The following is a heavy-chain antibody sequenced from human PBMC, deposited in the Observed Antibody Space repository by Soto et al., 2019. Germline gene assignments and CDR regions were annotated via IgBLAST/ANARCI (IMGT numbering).Heavy chain of an antibody. D-gene: IGHD4-17*01. CDR3: AKDGADYGDYGAYYFDY. CDR1: GFTFDDYA. J-gene: IGHJ4*02. CDR2: ISWNSGSI. V-gene: IGHV3-9*01. Sequence: EVQLVESGGGLVQPGRSLRLSCAASGFTFDDYAMHWVRQAPGKGLEWGSGISWNSGSIGYADSVKGRFTISRDNAKNSLYLQMNSLRAEDTALYYCAKDGADYGDYGAYYFDYWGQGTLVTVSS.